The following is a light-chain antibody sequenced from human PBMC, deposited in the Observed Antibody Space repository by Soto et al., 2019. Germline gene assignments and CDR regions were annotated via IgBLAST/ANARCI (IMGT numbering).Light chain of an antibody. V-gene: IGKV3-20*01. CDR1: QSVSSCY. CDR3: QQYNTSPLT. CDR2: GAA. J-gene: IGKJ1*01. Sequence: EIVLTQSPGTLSLSPGERATLSCRARQSVSSCYLAWYQKKPGQPPRLLIYGAASRATGIPDRFRGSGSGTDFTLTISRLEPEDVAVYYCQQYNTSPLTFGQGTKVEV.